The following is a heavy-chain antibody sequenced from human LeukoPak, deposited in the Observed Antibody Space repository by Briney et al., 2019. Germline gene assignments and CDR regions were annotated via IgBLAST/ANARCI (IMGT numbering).Heavy chain of an antibody. CDR2: IYHSGST. J-gene: IGHJ4*02. CDR1: GYSISSGYY. V-gene: IGHV4-38-2*01. D-gene: IGHD1-26*01. Sequence: PSETLSLTCAVSGYSISSGYYWGWIRQPPGKGLEWIGSIYHSGSTYYNPSLKSRVTISVDTSKNQFSLKLSSVTAADTAVYYCARGYQSGSYGSDFDYWGQGTLVTVSS. CDR3: ARGYQSGSYGSDFDY.